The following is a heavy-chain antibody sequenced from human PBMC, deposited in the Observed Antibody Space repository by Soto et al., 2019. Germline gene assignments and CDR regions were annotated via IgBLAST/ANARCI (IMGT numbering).Heavy chain of an antibody. CDR1: GYTFTSYG. V-gene: IGHV1-18*01. CDR3: AREMATIDEIKIDY. CDR2: ISAYNGNT. D-gene: IGHD5-12*01. J-gene: IGHJ4*02. Sequence: GASVKVSCKASGYTFTSYGISWVRQAPGQGLEWMGWISAYNGNTNYAQKLQGRVTMTTDTSTSTAYMELRSLRSDDTAVYYCAREMATIDEIKIDYWGQGTLVTVSS.